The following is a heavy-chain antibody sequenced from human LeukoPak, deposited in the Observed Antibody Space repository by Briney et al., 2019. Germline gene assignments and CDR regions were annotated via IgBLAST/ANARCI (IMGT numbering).Heavy chain of an antibody. D-gene: IGHD2-15*01. J-gene: IGHJ4*02. CDR1: GDSVSGVY. V-gene: IGHV4-59*08. CDR3: ARHPFATPFDY. CDR2: VYYSGDT. Sequence: SETLSLTCTVSGDSVSGVYWSWIRQPPGKGLEWIGYVYYSGDTNYNPSLKSRVTMSLDTSKNQISLRLSSVTAADTAVYYCARHPFATPFDYWGRGTLLTVSS.